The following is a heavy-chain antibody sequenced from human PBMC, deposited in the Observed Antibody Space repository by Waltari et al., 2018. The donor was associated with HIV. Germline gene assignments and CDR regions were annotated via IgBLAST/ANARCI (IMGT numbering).Heavy chain of an antibody. CDR3: ARYCTSTSCYRGAFDI. V-gene: IGHV4-31*03. Sequence: QVQLQESGPGLVKPSQTLSLTCTVSGGSISSGGYYWSWIRQHPGKGLEWIGYIYYTWKTYYSPSLKSRITISVDTSKNPLSLDLTSGTAADTAVYYCARYCTSTSCYRGAFDIWGQGTLVTVSS. J-gene: IGHJ3*02. CDR1: GGSISSGGYY. CDR2: IYYTWKT. D-gene: IGHD2-2*01.